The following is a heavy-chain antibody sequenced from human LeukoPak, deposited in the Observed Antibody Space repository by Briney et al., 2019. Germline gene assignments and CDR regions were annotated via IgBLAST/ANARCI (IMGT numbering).Heavy chain of an antibody. CDR3: ASRSHKTIVGADTREVGDY. Sequence: AVKVSRKPSGGTLRRHSILWVRQAPGQGVEGRWRFIPMMGIATDTQKFQGRVTITADTSTDTAYMDLISLRSEDTAVYYCASRSHKTIVGADTREVGDYWGQGTLVTVSS. V-gene: IGHV1-69*02. D-gene: IGHD6-19*01. CDR1: GGTLRRHS. J-gene: IGHJ4*02. CDR2: FIPMMGIA.